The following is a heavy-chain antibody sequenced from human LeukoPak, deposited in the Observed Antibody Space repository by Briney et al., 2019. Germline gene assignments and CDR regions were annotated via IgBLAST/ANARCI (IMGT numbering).Heavy chain of an antibody. D-gene: IGHD1-26*01. CDR2: IYHSGST. J-gene: IGHJ6*03. CDR3: ARVLGGSYYAGTYNYYYMDV. CDR1: GGSISSSNW. V-gene: IGHV4-4*02. Sequence: PSETLSLTCAVSGGSISSSNWWSWVRQPPGKGLEWIGEIYHSGSTNYNPSLKSRVTISVDKSKNQFSLKLSSVTAADTAVYFCARVLGGSYYAGTYNYYYMDVWGKGTTVTISS.